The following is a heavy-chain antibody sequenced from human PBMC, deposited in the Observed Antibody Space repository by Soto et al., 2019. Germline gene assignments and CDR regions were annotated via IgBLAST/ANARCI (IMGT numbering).Heavy chain of an antibody. Sequence: ASVKVSCKASGYTFTSYGISWVRQAPGQGLEWMGWISAYNGNTNYAQKLQGRVTMTTDTSTSTAYMELRSLRSDDTAVYYCARDYDYVWGSYRAIPQNWGQGTLVTVSS. V-gene: IGHV1-18*01. CDR1: GYTFTSYG. J-gene: IGHJ4*02. CDR3: ARDYDYVWGSYRAIPQN. D-gene: IGHD3-16*02. CDR2: ISAYNGNT.